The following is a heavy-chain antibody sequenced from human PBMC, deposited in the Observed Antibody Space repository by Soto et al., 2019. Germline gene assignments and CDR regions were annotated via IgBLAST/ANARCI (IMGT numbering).Heavy chain of an antibody. Sequence: PGGSLRLSCTSSTISINVHGIQWVRQAPAKGLEWLAFISNDGRVQYYADSVKGRFTISRDNAKNSLYLQMNSLRAEDTAVYYCAREGSSLSFDIWGQGTMVTVSS. CDR1: TISINVHG. J-gene: IGHJ3*02. V-gene: IGHV3-30*03. CDR2: ISNDGRVQ. CDR3: AREGSSLSFDI. D-gene: IGHD6-6*01.